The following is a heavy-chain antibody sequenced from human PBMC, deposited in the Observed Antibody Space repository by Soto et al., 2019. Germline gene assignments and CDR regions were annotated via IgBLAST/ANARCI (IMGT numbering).Heavy chain of an antibody. CDR1: GYTLTELS. Sequence: GASVKVSCKVSGYTLTELSMHWVRQAPGKGLEWMGGFDPEDGETIYAQKFQGRVTMTEDTSTDTAYMELSSLRSEDTAVYYCATYDFWSGYPPEHYYYGMDVWGQGTTVTVSS. J-gene: IGHJ6*02. V-gene: IGHV1-24*01. CDR2: FDPEDGET. D-gene: IGHD3-3*01. CDR3: ATYDFWSGYPPEHYYYGMDV.